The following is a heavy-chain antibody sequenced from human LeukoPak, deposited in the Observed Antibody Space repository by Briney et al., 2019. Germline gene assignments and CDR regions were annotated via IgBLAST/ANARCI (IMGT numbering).Heavy chain of an antibody. CDR2: INVYNGYT. V-gene: IGHV1-18*01. CDR1: GYTFRSYA. D-gene: IGHD2-2*01. J-gene: IGHJ4*02. CDR3: ARVECSSTTCYDDY. Sequence: GASVKVSCKTSGYTFRSYAISWVRQAPGQGLERMGWINVYNGYTNYARNFQGRVTMTTDTSTSKASMEVRSLRSDDTAVYYCARVECSSTTCYDDYWGQGTPVIVSS.